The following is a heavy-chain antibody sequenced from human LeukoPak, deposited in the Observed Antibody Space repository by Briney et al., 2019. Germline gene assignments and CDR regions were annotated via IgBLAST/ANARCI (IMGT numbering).Heavy chain of an antibody. J-gene: IGHJ4*02. V-gene: IGHV3-21*01. CDR1: GFTFSNYG. CDR3: ARARTMYSSGWYQVVNFDY. CDR2: ISSGSSYI. Sequence: GGSLRLSCAASGFTFSNYGMNWVRQAPGKGLEWVSSISSGSSYIYYADSVKGRFTISRDNAKNSLYLQMNSLRAEDTAVYYCARARTMYSSGWYQVVNFDYWGQGTPVTVSS. D-gene: IGHD6-19*01.